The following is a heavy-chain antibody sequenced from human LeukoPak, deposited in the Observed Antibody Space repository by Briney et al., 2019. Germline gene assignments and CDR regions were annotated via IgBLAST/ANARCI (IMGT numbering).Heavy chain of an antibody. CDR3: ARDAQRGFDYSNSLQY. CDR1: GFTFSHYG. V-gene: IGHV3-33*01. CDR2: IWSDGTNK. D-gene: IGHD4-11*01. Sequence: PGRSLRLSCAASGFTFSHYGMHWVRQAPGKGLEWVAVIWSDGTNKYYADSVKGRFSISRDDSQKRVFLQMNSLRAEDTAVYYCARDAQRGFDYSNSLQYWGQGALVTLSS. J-gene: IGHJ4*02.